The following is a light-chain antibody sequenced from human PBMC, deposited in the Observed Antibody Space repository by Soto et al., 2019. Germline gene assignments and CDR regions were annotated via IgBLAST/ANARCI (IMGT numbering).Light chain of an antibody. V-gene: IGLV1-44*01. CDR2: SNN. Sequence: QSLLTQPPSASGTPGQGVTISCSGSRSSIGSNTVNWYQHLPGSAPKLLIYSNNHRPSGVPDRFSASKAGASASLAISGLQSEDEGDYYCAAWDASLGGFYVFGSGTKLTVL. J-gene: IGLJ1*01. CDR3: AAWDASLGGFYV. CDR1: RSSIGSNT.